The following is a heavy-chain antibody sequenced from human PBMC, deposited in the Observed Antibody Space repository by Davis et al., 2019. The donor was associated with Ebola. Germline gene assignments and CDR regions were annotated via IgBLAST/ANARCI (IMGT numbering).Heavy chain of an antibody. J-gene: IGHJ6*02. CDR3: ARTFSFAVGMDV. Sequence: PSETLSLTCTVSGGSISSSSYYWGWIRQPPGKGLEWIGSIYYSGSTYYNPSLKSRVTISVDTSKNQFSLKLSSVTAADTAVYYCARTFSFAVGMDVWGQGTTVTVSS. CDR1: GGSISSSSYY. CDR2: IYYSGST. V-gene: IGHV4-39*07. D-gene: IGHD2-15*01.